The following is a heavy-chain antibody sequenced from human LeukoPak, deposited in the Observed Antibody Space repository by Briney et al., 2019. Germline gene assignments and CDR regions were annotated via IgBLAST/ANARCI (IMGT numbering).Heavy chain of an antibody. CDR3: ARDRDSSGYLDY. Sequence: PGRSLRLSCAASGFTFSSYGMHWVRQAPGKGLEWVAVIWYDGSNKYYADSVKGRLTISRDNSKNTLYLQMNSLRAEDTAVYYCARDRDSSGYLDYWGQGTLVTVSS. D-gene: IGHD3-22*01. J-gene: IGHJ4*02. V-gene: IGHV3-33*01. CDR2: IWYDGSNK. CDR1: GFTFSSYG.